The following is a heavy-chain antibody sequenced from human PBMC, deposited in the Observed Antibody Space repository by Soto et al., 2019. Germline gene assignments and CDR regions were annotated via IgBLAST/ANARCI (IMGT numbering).Heavy chain of an antibody. J-gene: IGHJ3*02. CDR2: IIPIFGTA. Sequence: SVKPSCKASGCTFSSYAISCVRQAPEQGLEWMGGIIPIFGTANYAQKFQGRVTITADESTSTAYMELSSLRSEDTAVYYCARDRLWYSGSPYHDASDIWGQGTMVTVS. CDR1: GCTFSSYA. V-gene: IGHV1-69*13. CDR3: ARDRLWYSGSPYHDASDI. D-gene: IGHD1-26*01.